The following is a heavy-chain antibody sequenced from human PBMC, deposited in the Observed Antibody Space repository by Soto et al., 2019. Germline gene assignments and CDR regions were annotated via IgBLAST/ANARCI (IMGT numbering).Heavy chain of an antibody. Sequence: ASVKVSCKASGGTFSSYTISWVRQAPGQGLEWMGRIIPILGIANYAQKFQGRVTITADKSTSTAYMELSSLRSEDTAVYYCASRIREGMFGEFHYMDVWGKGTTVTVSS. D-gene: IGHD3-10*02. CDR1: GGTFSSYT. CDR2: IIPILGIA. V-gene: IGHV1-69*02. CDR3: ASRIREGMFGEFHYMDV. J-gene: IGHJ6*03.